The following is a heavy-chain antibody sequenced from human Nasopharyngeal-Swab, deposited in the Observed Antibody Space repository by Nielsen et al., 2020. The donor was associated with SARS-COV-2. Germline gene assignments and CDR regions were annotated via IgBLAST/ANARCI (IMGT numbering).Heavy chain of an antibody. CDR3: ARTYYYDSSGYFLGWFDL. V-gene: IGHV4-39*07. Sequence: SETLSLTCTVSGGSISSSPYYWGWIRQPPGKGLEWIGSIYYTGSTNYNPSLKSRVTISVDTSKNQFSLKLSSVTAADTAVYYCARTYYYDSSGYFLGWFDLWGRGTLVTVSS. CDR2: IYYTGST. D-gene: IGHD3-22*01. CDR1: GGSISSSPYY. J-gene: IGHJ2*01.